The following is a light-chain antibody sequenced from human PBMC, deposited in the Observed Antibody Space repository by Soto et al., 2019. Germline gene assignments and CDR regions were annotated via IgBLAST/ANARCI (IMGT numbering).Light chain of an antibody. J-gene: IGLJ2*01. V-gene: IGLV2-8*01. CDR3: SSYAGNNHVI. Sequence: QSALTQPPSASGSPGQSVTISCTGTSSDVGGYDYVSWYQQHPGKAPKLMNYEVTKRPSGVPDRFSGSKSGDTASLTVSGLQAEDEADYYCSSYAGNNHVIFGGGTKLTVL. CDR1: SSDVGGYDY. CDR2: EVT.